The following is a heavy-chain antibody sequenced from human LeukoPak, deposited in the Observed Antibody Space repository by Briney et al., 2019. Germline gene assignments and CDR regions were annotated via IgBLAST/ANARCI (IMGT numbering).Heavy chain of an antibody. CDR1: GGSISGSNYY. Sequence: PSETLSLTCIVSGGSISGSNYYWVWIRQPPGMGLEWIGSIFYSGRTYFNPSLKSRVTISVDTSKNQFSLRLSSVTAADTAVYYCARHEEEDGYNAKTLDYWGQGALVTVSS. D-gene: IGHD5-24*01. CDR2: IFYSGRT. V-gene: IGHV4-39*01. CDR3: ARHEEEDGYNAKTLDY. J-gene: IGHJ4*02.